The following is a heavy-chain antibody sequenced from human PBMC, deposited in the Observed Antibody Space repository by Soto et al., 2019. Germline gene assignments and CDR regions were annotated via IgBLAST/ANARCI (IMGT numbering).Heavy chain of an antibody. CDR3: ARTADNFFDY. CDR1: GDSVSTYSAS. Sequence: SQTLSLTCDISGDSVSTYSASWNWVRQSPSRGLEWLGRTYCRSRWYNDYAVSVKSRIIINPDTSKNQFSLHLSSVTPEDTAVYYCARTADNFFDYWGQGTLVTVSS. J-gene: IGHJ4*02. V-gene: IGHV6-1*01. CDR2: TYCRSRWYN. D-gene: IGHD6-13*01.